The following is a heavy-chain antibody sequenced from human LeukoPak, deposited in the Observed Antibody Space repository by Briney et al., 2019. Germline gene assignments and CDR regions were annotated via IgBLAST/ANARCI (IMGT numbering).Heavy chain of an antibody. J-gene: IGHJ4*02. Sequence: GGSLRLSCAASGFTFSSYSMNWVRQAPGKGLEWVSSISSSSSYIYYADSVKGRFTISRDNAKNSLYLQMNSLRAEDTAVYYCARECSGRFPVYCYWGQGTLVTVSS. CDR3: ARECSGRFPVYCY. CDR1: GFTFSSYS. CDR2: ISSSSSYI. D-gene: IGHD1-26*01. V-gene: IGHV3-21*01.